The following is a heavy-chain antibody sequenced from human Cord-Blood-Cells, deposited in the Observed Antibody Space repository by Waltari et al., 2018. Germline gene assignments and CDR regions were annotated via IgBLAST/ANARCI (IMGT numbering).Heavy chain of an antibody. J-gene: IGHJ3*02. CDR3: ARGQALIGDAFDI. Sequence: QLQLQESGSGLVKPSQTLSLTCAVSGGSISSGGYSWIWFRQPPGKGLEWIGYIYHSGSTYYNPSLKSRVTISVDRSKNQFSLKLSSVTAADTAVYYCARGQALIGDAFDIWGQGTMVTVSS. V-gene: IGHV4-30-2*01. CDR2: IYHSGST. D-gene: IGHD2-8*01. CDR1: GGSISSGGYS.